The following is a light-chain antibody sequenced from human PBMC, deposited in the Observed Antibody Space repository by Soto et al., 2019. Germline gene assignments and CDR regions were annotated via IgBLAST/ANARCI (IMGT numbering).Light chain of an antibody. J-gene: IGLJ3*02. CDR1: SSDIGDYTH. Sequence: QSVLTQPASVSGSPGQSITISCTGTSSDIGDYTHVSWYQQHPGKAPKLIIYEVSDRPSGVSNRFSGSKSGTAGSLAISGLQSEEEAHYYCAAWDDSLKAMLFGGGTKLTVL. CDR3: AAWDDSLKAML. CDR2: EVS. V-gene: IGLV2-14*01.